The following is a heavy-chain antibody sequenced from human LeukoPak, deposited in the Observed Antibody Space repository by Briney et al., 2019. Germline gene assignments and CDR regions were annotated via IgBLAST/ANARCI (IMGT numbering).Heavy chain of an antibody. CDR3: ARNHITMIVVVN. CDR2: ISGSGGST. J-gene: IGHJ4*02. D-gene: IGHD3-22*01. Sequence: GGSLRLSCTASGFTFGSYAMYWVRQAPGKGLEWVSGISGSGGSTFYADSVKGRFTISRDNSKNTLYLQMNSLRAEDTAVYYCARNHITMIVVVNWGQGTLVTVSS. V-gene: IGHV3-23*01. CDR1: GFTFGSYA.